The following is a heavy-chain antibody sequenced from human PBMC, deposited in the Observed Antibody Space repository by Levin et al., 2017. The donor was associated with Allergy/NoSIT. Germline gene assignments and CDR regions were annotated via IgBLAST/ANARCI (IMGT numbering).Heavy chain of an antibody. D-gene: IGHD4/OR15-4a*01. CDR1: GGSISSSNYY. Sequence: SETLSLTCTVSGGSISSSNYYWGWIRQPPGKGLGWIGSVYYTGNTYPNPSLKSRVTISLDTSKNQFSLKLTSVTAADTAVYYCVRPMVRDGFDYWGQGALVTVSS. CDR2: VYYTGNT. CDR3: VRPMVRDGFDY. V-gene: IGHV4-39*07. J-gene: IGHJ4*02.